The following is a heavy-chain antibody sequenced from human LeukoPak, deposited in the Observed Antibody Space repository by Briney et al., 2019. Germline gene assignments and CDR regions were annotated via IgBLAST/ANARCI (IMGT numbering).Heavy chain of an antibody. V-gene: IGHV3-23*01. D-gene: IGHD3-22*01. CDR3: AKGSSGYFLDY. CDR1: GFIFSSYG. Sequence: GGSLRLSCAASGFIFSSYGLTWVRQAPGKGLEWVSSISNDGGGTTYADFVQGRFTISRDNSKNTVFLQMNSLRAEDTALYYCAKGSSGYFLDYWGQGTLVTVSS. CDR2: ISNDGGGT. J-gene: IGHJ4*02.